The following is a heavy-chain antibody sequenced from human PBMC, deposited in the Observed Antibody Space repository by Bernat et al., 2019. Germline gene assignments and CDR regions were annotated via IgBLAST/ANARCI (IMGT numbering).Heavy chain of an antibody. J-gene: IGHJ4*02. CDR1: GFTFSSYG. Sequence: QVQLVESGGGVVQPGRSLRLSCAASGFTFSSYGMHWVRQAPGKGLEWVAVIWYDGSNKYYADSVKGRFTISRDNSKNTLYLQMNSLRAEDTAVYYCVRDQIVSQTYEDYSWGSYPPYFDYWGQGTLVTVSS. D-gene: IGHD3-16*02. CDR2: IWYDGSNK. V-gene: IGHV3-33*01. CDR3: VRDQIVSQTYEDYSWGSYPPYFDY.